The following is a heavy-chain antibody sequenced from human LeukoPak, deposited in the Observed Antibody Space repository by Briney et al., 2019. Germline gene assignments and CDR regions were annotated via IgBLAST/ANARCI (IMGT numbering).Heavy chain of an antibody. CDR2: IIPIFGTA. CDR3: AKAWDSGDRGEIDY. J-gene: IGHJ4*02. CDR1: GGTFSSYA. V-gene: IGHV1-69*13. Sequence: GASVKVSCKASGGTFSSYAISWVRQAPGQGLEWMGGIIPIFGTANYAQKFQGRVTITADESTTTAHMELRSLTSDDTAVYYCAKAWDSGDRGEIDYWGQGTLVTVSS. D-gene: IGHD4-17*01.